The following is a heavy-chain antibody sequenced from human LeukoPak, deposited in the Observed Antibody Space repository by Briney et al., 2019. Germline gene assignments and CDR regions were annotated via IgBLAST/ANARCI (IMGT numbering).Heavy chain of an antibody. V-gene: IGHV3-30*18. J-gene: IGHJ4*02. CDR1: GFTFSSYG. D-gene: IGHD6-19*01. CDR3: AKDRWGAVASFDY. Sequence: GGSLRLSCAASGFTFSSYGMHWVRQAPGKGLEWVAVISYDGSNKYYADSVKGRFTISRDNSKNTLYLQMNSLRAEDTAVYYCAKDRWGAVASFDYWGQGTLVTVSS. CDR2: ISYDGSNK.